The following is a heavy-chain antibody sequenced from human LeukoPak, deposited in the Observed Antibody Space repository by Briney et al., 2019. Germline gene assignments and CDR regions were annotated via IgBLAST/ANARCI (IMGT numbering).Heavy chain of an antibody. V-gene: IGHV4-34*01. Sequence: SETLSLTCAVYGGSFSGYYWSWIRQPPGKGLEWIGEINHSGSTNYNPSLKSRVTISVDTSKNQFSLKLSSVTAADTAVYYCARGVRRLLWFGELSNWFDPWGQGTLVTVSS. CDR1: GGSFSGYY. D-gene: IGHD3-10*01. J-gene: IGHJ5*02. CDR2: INHSGST. CDR3: ARGVRRLLWFGELSNWFDP.